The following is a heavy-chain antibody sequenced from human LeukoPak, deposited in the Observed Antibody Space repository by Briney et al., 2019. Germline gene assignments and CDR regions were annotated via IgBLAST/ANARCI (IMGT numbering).Heavy chain of an antibody. CDR3: ARAILWFGELFAFDY. CDR2: IWYDGSNK. D-gene: IGHD3-10*01. CDR1: GFTFSSYG. J-gene: IGHJ4*02. V-gene: IGHV3-33*08. Sequence: GRSLRLSCAASGFTFSSYGMHWVRQAPGKGLEWVAVIWYDGSNKYYADSVKGRFTISRDNSKNTLYLQMNSLRAEDTAVYYCARAILWFGELFAFDYWGQGTLVTVSS.